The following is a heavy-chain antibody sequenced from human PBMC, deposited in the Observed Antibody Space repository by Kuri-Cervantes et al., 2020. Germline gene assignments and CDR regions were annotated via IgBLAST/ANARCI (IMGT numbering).Heavy chain of an antibody. CDR1: GFTFSNYA. Sequence: GESLKISCGASGFTFSNYAMSWVRQAPGKGLEWVSYISSSSSTIYYADSVKGRFTISRDNAKNSLYLQMNSLRDEDTAVYYCARSKSSSWYDHYYYYYYGMDVWGQGTTVTVSS. D-gene: IGHD6-13*01. CDR3: ARSKSSSWYDHYYYYYYGMDV. J-gene: IGHJ6*02. CDR2: ISSSSSTI. V-gene: IGHV3-48*02.